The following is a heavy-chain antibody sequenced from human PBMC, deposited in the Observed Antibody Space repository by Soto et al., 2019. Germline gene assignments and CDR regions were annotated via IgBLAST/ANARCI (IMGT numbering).Heavy chain of an antibody. Sequence: SEPLSQACAVSGGSISSGGYYWGWVPRHPGKGLEWIGYIYYSGSTYYNASLKSRVTISVDTSKNQFSLKLSSVAAADTAVYYCAREDTDWSGSYYYGMDVWSQGTTVTVS. D-gene: IGHD3-3*01. J-gene: IGHJ6*02. CDR1: GGSISSGGYY. CDR2: IYYSGST. V-gene: IGHV4-31*11. CDR3: AREDTDWSGSYYYGMDV.